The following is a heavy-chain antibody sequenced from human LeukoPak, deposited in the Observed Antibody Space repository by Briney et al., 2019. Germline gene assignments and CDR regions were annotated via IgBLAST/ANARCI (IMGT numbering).Heavy chain of an antibody. CDR3: TRGDDILTGLYYFDY. CDR1: GFTFSSYA. D-gene: IGHD3-9*01. Sequence: GGSLRLSCAASGFTFSSYALSWVRQAPGKGLEWVGFIRSKAYGGTTEYAASVKGRFTISRDDSKSIAYLQMNSLKTEDTAVYYCTRGDDILTGLYYFDYWGQGTLVTVSS. V-gene: IGHV3-49*04. CDR2: IRSKAYGGTT. J-gene: IGHJ4*02.